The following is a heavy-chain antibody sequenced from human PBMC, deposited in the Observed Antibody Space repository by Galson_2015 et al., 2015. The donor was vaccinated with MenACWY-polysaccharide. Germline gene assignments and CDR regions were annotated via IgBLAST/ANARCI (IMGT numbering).Heavy chain of an antibody. CDR3: ARGGRAVSNRNWFDP. CDR2: ISYDGGT. Sequence: LSLTCTVSGDSITSGGSFWSWIRQHPGKGLEWTASISYDGGTYYNPSLKSRVTISVDTPNNQFSLKLNSVTAADTAVYYCARGGRAVSNRNWFDPWGQGTLVTVSS. V-gene: IGHV4-31*03. J-gene: IGHJ5*02. D-gene: IGHD3-16*01. CDR1: GDSITSGGSF.